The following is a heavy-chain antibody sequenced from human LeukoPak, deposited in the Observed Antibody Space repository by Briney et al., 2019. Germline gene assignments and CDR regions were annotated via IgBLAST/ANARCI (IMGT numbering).Heavy chain of an antibody. Sequence: GSLRLSCAASGFIVRSSYVSWVRQAPGKGLEWVSVIYSGGNTYHADSVKGRFTISRDNSKNTLYLQMNSLRAEDTAVYYCAKVRYDSSGYQSPYFDYWGQGTLVTVSS. V-gene: IGHV3-53*01. CDR2: IYSGGNT. D-gene: IGHD3-22*01. J-gene: IGHJ4*02. CDR1: GFIVRSSY. CDR3: AKVRYDSSGYQSPYFDY.